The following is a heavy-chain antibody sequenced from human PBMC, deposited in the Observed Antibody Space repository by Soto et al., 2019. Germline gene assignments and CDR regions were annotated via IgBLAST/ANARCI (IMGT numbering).Heavy chain of an antibody. CDR3: AKDSGYNYGYFRWFDP. Sequence: PSEILSLTCTVSGGSISNYYWSWIRQPPGRGLEWIGHIFYSGSTNYNPALKSRVTISVDTSKSQFSLKLSSVTAADTAVYYCAKDSGYNYGYFRWFDPWGQGTLVTSPQ. D-gene: IGHD5-18*01. V-gene: IGHV4-59*01. CDR1: GGSISNYY. J-gene: IGHJ5*02. CDR2: IFYSGST.